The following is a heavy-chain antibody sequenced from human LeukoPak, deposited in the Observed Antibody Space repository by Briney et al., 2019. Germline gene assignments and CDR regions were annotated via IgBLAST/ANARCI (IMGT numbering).Heavy chain of an antibody. CDR2: INPNSGGT. CDR3: ARELSNYDYVWGSYRYSYYFDY. J-gene: IGHJ4*02. CDR1: GYTFTGYY. V-gene: IGHV1-2*02. Sequence: ASVKVSCKASGYTFTGYYMHWVRQAPGQVLGWMGWINPNSGGTNYAQKFQGRVTMTRDTSISTAYMELSRLRSDDTAVYYCARELSNYDYVWGSYRYSYYFDYWGQGTLVTVSS. D-gene: IGHD3-16*02.